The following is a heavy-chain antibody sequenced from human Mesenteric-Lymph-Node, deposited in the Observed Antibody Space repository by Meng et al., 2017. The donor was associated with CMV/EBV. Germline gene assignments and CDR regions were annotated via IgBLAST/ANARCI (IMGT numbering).Heavy chain of an antibody. CDR3: VGLTAGGGGRGY. J-gene: IGHJ4*02. D-gene: IGHD6-13*01. V-gene: IGHV4-61*03. Sequence: SETLSLTCTVSGASVNSGSYHWNWVRQPPGKGLEWIGQTINGGSTDYNPSLRSRLTISVDTSKNDFSLNLNSVTAADTAVYYCVGLTAGGGGRGYWGQGALVTVSS. CDR2: TINGGST. CDR1: GASVNSGSYH.